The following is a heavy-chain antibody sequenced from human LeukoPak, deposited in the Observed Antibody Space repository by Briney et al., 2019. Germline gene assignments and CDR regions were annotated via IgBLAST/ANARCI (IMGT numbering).Heavy chain of an antibody. Sequence: SETLSLTCTVSGDSVSSDSYYWSWTRQPPGKGLECIAYIDYSGSTKYNPSLKSRVTITLDTSKNQFSLKLSSVTAADTAVYYCARDRRGYYDSSGYFDYWGQGTLVTVSS. CDR2: IDYSGST. CDR3: ARDRRGYYDSSGYFDY. J-gene: IGHJ4*02. V-gene: IGHV4-61*01. CDR1: GDSVSSDSYY. D-gene: IGHD3-22*01.